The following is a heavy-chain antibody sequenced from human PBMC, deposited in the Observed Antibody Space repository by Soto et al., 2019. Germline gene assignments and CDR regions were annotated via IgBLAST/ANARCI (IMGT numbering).Heavy chain of an antibody. J-gene: IGHJ4*02. CDR2: INHSGST. Sequence: SETLSLTCAVYGGSFSGYYWSWIRQPPGKGLEWIGEINHSGSTNYNPSLKSRVTISVDTSKNQFSLKLSSVTAADTAVYYCARVENYRGVIALPYFDYWGQGTLVTVSS. CDR1: GGSFSGYY. V-gene: IGHV4-34*01. D-gene: IGHD3-16*02. CDR3: ARVENYRGVIALPYFDY.